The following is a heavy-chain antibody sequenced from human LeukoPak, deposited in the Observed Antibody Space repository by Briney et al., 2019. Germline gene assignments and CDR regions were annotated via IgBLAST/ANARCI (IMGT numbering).Heavy chain of an antibody. V-gene: IGHV3-23*01. CDR2: ISRSGVST. CDR3: AKSDTGGATMAYYYYMDV. J-gene: IGHJ6*03. Sequence: GGSLRLSCAASGFTFSNYGMTWVRQAPGKGLEWVSSISRSGVSTYYADSLKGRFTISRDNSKNTLYLQMNSLRAEDTAVYYCAKSDTGGATMAYYYYMDVWGKGTTVTISS. CDR1: GFTFSNYG. D-gene: IGHD5-12*01.